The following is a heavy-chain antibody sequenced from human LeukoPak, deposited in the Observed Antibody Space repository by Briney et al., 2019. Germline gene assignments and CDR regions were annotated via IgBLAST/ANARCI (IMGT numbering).Heavy chain of an antibody. Sequence: SETLSLTCTVPGGSISSYYWSWIRQPAGKGLEWIGRMYTSGSTNYNPSLKSRVTMSVDTSKNQFSLKLSSVTAADTAVYYCARDRDGSGSYYTQYWYFDLWGRGTLVTVSS. CDR2: MYTSGST. V-gene: IGHV4-4*07. D-gene: IGHD3-10*01. CDR1: GGSISSYY. J-gene: IGHJ2*01. CDR3: ARDRDGSGSYYTQYWYFDL.